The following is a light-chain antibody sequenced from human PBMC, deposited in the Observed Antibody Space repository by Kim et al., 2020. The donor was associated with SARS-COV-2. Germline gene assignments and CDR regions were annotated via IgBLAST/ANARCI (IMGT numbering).Light chain of an antibody. CDR2: GAS. CDR3: QQSYSAPRT. Sequence: DIQMTQSPSSLSASVGDRVTITCRASQSISSYLNWYQQKPGKAPKLLIYGASSLQSGVPSRFSGSGSGTDFTLTISSLQPEDFATYYCQQSYSAPRTFGLGTKLEI. CDR1: QSISSY. J-gene: IGKJ2*01. V-gene: IGKV1-39*01.